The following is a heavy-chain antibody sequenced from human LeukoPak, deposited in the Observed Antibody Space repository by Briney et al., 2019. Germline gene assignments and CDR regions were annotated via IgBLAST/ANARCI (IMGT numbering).Heavy chain of an antibody. CDR2: INSDGSIT. Sequence: GGSLRLSCAASGFTFSSYWMHWVRQAPGKGVVWVSRINSDGSITTYADSVKGRFTISRDNAKNTLYLQMNSLRAEDTAVYYCARGRYGSDFDYWGQGTLATVSS. CDR3: ARGRYGSDFDY. V-gene: IGHV3-74*01. D-gene: IGHD3-10*01. J-gene: IGHJ4*02. CDR1: GFTFSSYW.